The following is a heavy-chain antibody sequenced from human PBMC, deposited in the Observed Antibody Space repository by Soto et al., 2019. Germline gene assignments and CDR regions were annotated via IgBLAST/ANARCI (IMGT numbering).Heavy chain of an antibody. CDR1: GYTFTGYY. CDR3: AREGDQWRLLGFDP. V-gene: IGHV1-2*04. J-gene: IGHJ5*02. CDR2: INPNSGGT. D-gene: IGHD6-25*01. Sequence: QVQLVQSGAEVKKPGASVKVSCKASGYTFTGYYMHWVRQAPGQGLEWMGWINPNSGGTNYAQKFQGWVTRTSDTSISTAYMELSRLRSDDTAVYYCAREGDQWRLLGFDPWVQGTLVTVSS.